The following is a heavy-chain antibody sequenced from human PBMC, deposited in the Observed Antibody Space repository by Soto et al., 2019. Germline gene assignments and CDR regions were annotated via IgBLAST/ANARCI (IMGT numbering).Heavy chain of an antibody. D-gene: IGHD6-6*01. CDR3: AKRSSSSTLDY. CDR2: ISGSDDST. CDR1: GFTFSSYA. J-gene: IGHJ4*02. V-gene: IGHV3-23*01. Sequence: PGESLKISCAASGFTFSSYAMSWVRQAPGKGLEWVSVISGSDDSTYYADSVKGRFTISRDNSKNTLYLQMNSLRAEDTAVYYCAKRSSSSTLDYWGQGTLVTVSS.